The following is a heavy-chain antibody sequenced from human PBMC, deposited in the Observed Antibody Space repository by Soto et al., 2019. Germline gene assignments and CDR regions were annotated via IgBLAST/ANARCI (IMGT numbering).Heavy chain of an antibody. CDR2: IYPGDSDT. CDR3: ARCRYSSGWYPRFFYYGMDV. CDR1: GYSFTSYW. D-gene: IGHD6-19*01. V-gene: IGHV5-51*01. J-gene: IGHJ6*02. Sequence: ESLKISCKCSGYSFTSYWIGWVRQMPGKGLEWMGIIYPGDSDTRYSPSFQGQVTISADKSISTAYLQWSSLKASDTAMYYCARCRYSSGWYPRFFYYGMDVWGQGTTVTVSS.